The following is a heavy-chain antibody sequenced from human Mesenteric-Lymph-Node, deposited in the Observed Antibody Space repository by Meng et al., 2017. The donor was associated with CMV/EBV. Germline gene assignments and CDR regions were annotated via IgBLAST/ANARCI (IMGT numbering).Heavy chain of an antibody. Sequence: GGSLRLSCAASGFSFSTTAMHWVRQAPGKGLEWVAVISYDGSNKYYVDSVKGRFTISRDNGKNSLYLQMDSLTAEDTAVYYCATGGAPQGYFRHWGQGTQVTVSS. D-gene: IGHD1-26*01. CDR2: ISYDGSNK. J-gene: IGHJ1*01. CDR1: GFSFSTTA. V-gene: IGHV3-30*04. CDR3: ATGGAPQGYFRH.